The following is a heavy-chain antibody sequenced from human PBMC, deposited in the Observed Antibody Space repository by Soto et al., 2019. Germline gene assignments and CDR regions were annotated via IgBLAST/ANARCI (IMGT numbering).Heavy chain of an antibody. V-gene: IGHV4-30-2*01. CDR2: IYHSGST. D-gene: IGHD5-18*01. CDR1: GGSISSGGYS. J-gene: IGHJ6*02. Sequence: PSEALSLTCAVSGGSISSGGYSWSWIRQPPGKGLEWIGYIYHSGSTYYNPSLKSRVTISVDRSKNQFSLKLSSVTAADTAVYYCARGFPSDLYSYGYYCYGMDVWGQGTTVTVSS. CDR3: ARGFPSDLYSYGYYCYGMDV.